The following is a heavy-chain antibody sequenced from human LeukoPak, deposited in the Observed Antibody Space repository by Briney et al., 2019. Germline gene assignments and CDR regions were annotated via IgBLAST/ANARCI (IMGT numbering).Heavy chain of an antibody. CDR3: ARDRVGAPDRTDAFDI. V-gene: IGHV1-46*01. Sequence: ASVKVSCKASGYTFTSYYMHWVRQAPGQGLEWMGIINPSGGSTSYAQKFQGRVTMTRDTSTSTAYMELSSLRSEDTAVYYCARDRVGAPDRTDAFDIWGQGTMVTVSS. CDR1: GYTFTSYY. J-gene: IGHJ3*02. CDR2: INPSGGST. D-gene: IGHD1-26*01.